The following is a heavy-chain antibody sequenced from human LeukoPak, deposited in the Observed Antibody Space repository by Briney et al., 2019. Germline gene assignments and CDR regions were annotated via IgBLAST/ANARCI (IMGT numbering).Heavy chain of an antibody. V-gene: IGHV3-7*03. CDR3: TKELYTTNHFAC. CDR2: IKTDGSET. D-gene: IGHD2-15*01. J-gene: IGHJ4*02. Sequence: PGGSLRLSCAASGFTFRDYWMTWVRQAPGEGLEWVANIKTDGSETYSVDSVKGRFTISRDNAKNSLYLQMNSLRVEDTALYYCTKELYTTNHFACWGQGTLVTVSS. CDR1: GFTFRDYW.